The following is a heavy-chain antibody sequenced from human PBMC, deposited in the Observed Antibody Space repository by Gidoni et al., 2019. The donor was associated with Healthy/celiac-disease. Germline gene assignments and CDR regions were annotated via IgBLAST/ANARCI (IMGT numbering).Heavy chain of an antibody. D-gene: IGHD1-26*01. CDR1: GFTFSRYA. Sequence: EVQLLESGGGLVPPGGSLRLSCAASGFTFSRYAMSWVRQAPGQGLEWVPAIGGGGGSTYYADSVKGRFTISRDNSKNTLYLQMNSLRAEDTAVYYCAKGGGLFYSGSYYYYYGMDVWGQGTTVTVSS. CDR3: AKGGGLFYSGSYYYYYGMDV. J-gene: IGHJ6*02. V-gene: IGHV3-23*01. CDR2: IGGGGGST.